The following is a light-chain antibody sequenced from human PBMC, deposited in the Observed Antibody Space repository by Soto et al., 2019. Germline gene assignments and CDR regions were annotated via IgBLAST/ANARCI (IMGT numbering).Light chain of an antibody. CDR1: QTIMTY. Sequence: DIQMTQSPSSLSASVGDEVTITCRASQTIMTYLNWYQLKPGKSPRLLIYAASSLQSGVPSRFSGSGSGTDFTLTISSLQPEDFATYSCQQSYNSPQTFARGTKVEIK. CDR3: QQSYNSPQT. V-gene: IGKV1-39*01. CDR2: AAS. J-gene: IGKJ1*01.